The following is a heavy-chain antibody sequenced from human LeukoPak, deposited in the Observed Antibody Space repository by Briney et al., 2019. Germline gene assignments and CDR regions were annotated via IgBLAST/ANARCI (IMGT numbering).Heavy chain of an antibody. J-gene: IGHJ3*02. CDR3: AKTWGPFSESAFDI. D-gene: IGHD7-27*01. CDR2: ISYDGSNK. CDR1: GFTFSSYG. V-gene: IGHV3-30*18. Sequence: PGRSLRLSCAASGFTFSSYGMHWVRQAPGKGLEWVAVISYDGSNKYYADSVKGRFTISRDNSKNTPYLQMNSLRAEDTAVYYCAKTWGPFSESAFDIWGQGTMVTVPS.